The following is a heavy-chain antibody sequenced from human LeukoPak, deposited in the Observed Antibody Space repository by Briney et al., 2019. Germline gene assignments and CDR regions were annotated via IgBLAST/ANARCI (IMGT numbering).Heavy chain of an antibody. CDR2: INSSGSTI. V-gene: IGHV3-48*03. D-gene: IGHD1-26*01. Sequence: GGSLRLSWAASGFTLSSYEMNWVRQAPGNGLEWVSYINSSGSTIYYADSVKGRFTISRDNAKNSLYLQMNSLRAEDTAVYYCARDGSIVGAPGAYYYGMDVWGQGTTVTVSS. CDR3: ARDGSIVGAPGAYYYGMDV. J-gene: IGHJ6*02. CDR1: GFTLSSYE.